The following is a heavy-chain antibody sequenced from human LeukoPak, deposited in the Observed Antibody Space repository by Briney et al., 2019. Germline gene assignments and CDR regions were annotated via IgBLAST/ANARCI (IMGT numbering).Heavy chain of an antibody. V-gene: IGHV4-61*02. CDR3: ARHPPRYYYRDYYYYMDV. D-gene: IGHD3-22*01. CDR1: GGSINSGSYY. CDR2: IYISGST. Sequence: SETLSLTCTVSGGSINSGSYYWSWIRQPAGKGLEWIGRIYISGSTNYNPSLKSRVTISVDTSKNQFSLKLSSVTAADTAVYYCARHPPRYYYRDYYYYMDVWGKGTTVTISS. J-gene: IGHJ6*03.